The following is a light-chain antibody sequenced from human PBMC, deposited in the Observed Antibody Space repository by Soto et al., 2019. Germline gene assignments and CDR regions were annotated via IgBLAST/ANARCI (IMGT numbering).Light chain of an antibody. Sequence: EIVLTQSPGTLSLSPGERATVSCRASQSVSSAYVAWYQQKPGQAPRLLISGASTRATGIPDRFSGSGSEKEFTLTISRLEPEDFAVYYCQQYGRSPRTFGQGTKVEIK. CDR3: QQYGRSPRT. CDR1: QSVSSAY. V-gene: IGKV3-20*01. CDR2: GAS. J-gene: IGKJ1*01.